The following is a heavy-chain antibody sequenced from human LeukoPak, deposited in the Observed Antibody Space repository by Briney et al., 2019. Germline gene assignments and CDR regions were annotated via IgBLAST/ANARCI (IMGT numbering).Heavy chain of an antibody. CDR3: ARKKNVWGSYRPHFDY. J-gene: IGHJ4*02. CDR1: GYTFTSYA. Sequence: ASVKVSCKASGYTFTSYAMHWVRQAPGQRLEWMGWINAGNGNTKYSQKFQGRVTITRDTSASTAYMELSSLRSEDTAVYYCARKKNVWGSYRPHFDYGGRGTLATVSS. D-gene: IGHD3-16*02. V-gene: IGHV1-3*01. CDR2: INAGNGNT.